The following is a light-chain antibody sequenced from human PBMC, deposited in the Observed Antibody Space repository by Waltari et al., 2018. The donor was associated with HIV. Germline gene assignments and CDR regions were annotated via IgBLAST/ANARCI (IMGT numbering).Light chain of an antibody. CDR3: HQHNYSPRA. V-gene: IGKV3-15*01. CDR2: GAS. Sequence: VMTQSPATLSVSPGGSATISCRTSDSIGNNLIWYQQRPGQAPRVLSYGASTRAPGIPGRITGSGSGTEFTRTINNLQPEDTAVYYCHQHNYSPRAFGQGTRVDLK. J-gene: IGKJ1*01. CDR1: DSIGNN.